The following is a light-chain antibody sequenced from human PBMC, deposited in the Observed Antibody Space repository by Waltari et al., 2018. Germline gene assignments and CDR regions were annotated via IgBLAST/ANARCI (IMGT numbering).Light chain of an antibody. CDR3: ATWDDRLNGWV. CDR2: NKE. Sequence: QSVLTHPPSASGAPGHRVPISCSGSTPTIEVTTVNWYQHPPGSAPNLLTYNKEQRPPGAPDRFSGAKSGTSASLASSGLKSDDEGYNYCATWDDRLNGWVFGGGTKLTVL. J-gene: IGLJ3*02. CDR1: TPTIEVTT. V-gene: IGLV1-44*01.